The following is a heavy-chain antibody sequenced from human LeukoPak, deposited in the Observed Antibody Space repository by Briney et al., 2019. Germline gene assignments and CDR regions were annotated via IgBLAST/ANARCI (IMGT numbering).Heavy chain of an antibody. D-gene: IGHD3-9*01. CDR3: ARDSNFDILVTDY. CDR2: ISYDGSNK. CDR1: GFTFSSYA. J-gene: IGHJ4*02. Sequence: GGSLRLSCAASGFTFSSYAMHWVRQAPGKGLEWVAVISYDGSNKYYADSVKGRFTISRDNSKNTLYLQMNSLRAEDTAVYYCARDSNFDILVTDYWGQGILITVSS. V-gene: IGHV3-30-3*01.